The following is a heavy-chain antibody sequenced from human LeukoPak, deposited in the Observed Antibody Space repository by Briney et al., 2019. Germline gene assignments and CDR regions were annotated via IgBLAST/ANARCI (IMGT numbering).Heavy chain of an antibody. D-gene: IGHD6-19*01. J-gene: IGHJ6*02. CDR1: GFPFTSYG. CDR3: ARYSSTSNYYYGMDV. CDR2: IWYDGSSE. V-gene: IGHV3-33*01. Sequence: PGRSLRLFCAASGFPFTSYGMHWVRQAPGKGLEWVAVIWYDGSSEYYADCVKGRFTISRDNSIHTLYLQMNSLGVGDTAVYYCARYSSTSNYYYGMDVWGQGTTVTVSS.